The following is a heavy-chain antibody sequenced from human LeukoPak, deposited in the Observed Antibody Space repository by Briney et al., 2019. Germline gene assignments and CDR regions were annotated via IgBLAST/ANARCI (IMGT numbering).Heavy chain of an antibody. J-gene: IGHJ4*02. CDR1: GYTFTSYA. Sequence: ASVKVSCKASGYTFTSYAMNWVRQAPGQGLEWMGWINTNTGNPTYAQGFTGRFVFSLDTSVSTAYLQISSLKAEDTAVYYCARVVGCGGDCYSGNSDYWGQGTLVTVSS. CDR3: ARVVGCGGDCYSGNSDY. CDR2: INTNTGNP. V-gene: IGHV7-4-1*02. D-gene: IGHD2-21*02.